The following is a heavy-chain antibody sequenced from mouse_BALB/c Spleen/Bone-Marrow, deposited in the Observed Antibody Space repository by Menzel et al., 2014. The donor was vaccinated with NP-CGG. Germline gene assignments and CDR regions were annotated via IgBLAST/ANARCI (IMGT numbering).Heavy chain of an antibody. CDR3: ARHGITRLLDY. CDR1: GFTFSSYA. Sequence: EVQLQESGGGLVKPGGSLKLSCAASGFTFSSYAMSWVRQTPEKRLEWVATISSGGSYTYYPDSVKGRFTISRDNAKNTLYPQMSSLRSEDTAMYYCARHGITRLLDYWGQGTTLTVSS. CDR2: ISSGGSYT. J-gene: IGHJ2*01. V-gene: IGHV5-9-3*01. D-gene: IGHD2-4*01.